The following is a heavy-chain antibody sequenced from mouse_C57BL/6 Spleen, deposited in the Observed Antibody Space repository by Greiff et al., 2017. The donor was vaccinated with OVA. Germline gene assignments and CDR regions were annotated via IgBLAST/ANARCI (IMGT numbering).Heavy chain of an antibody. J-gene: IGHJ4*01. V-gene: IGHV1-26*01. CDR1: GYTFTDYY. CDR3: ARGSSSGYVDYAMDY. D-gene: IGHD3-2*02. CDR2: INPNNGGT. Sequence: EVQLQQSGPELVKPGASVKISCKASGYTFTDYYMNWVKQSHGKSLEWIGDINPNNGGTSYNQKFKGKATLTVDKSSSTAYMELRSLTSEDSAVYYCARGSSSGYVDYAMDYWGQGTSVTVSS.